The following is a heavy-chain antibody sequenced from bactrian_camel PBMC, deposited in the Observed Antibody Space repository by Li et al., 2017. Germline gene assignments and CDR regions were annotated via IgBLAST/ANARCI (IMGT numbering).Heavy chain of an antibody. CDR3: AADRARTGGSCSLVSGLYDY. D-gene: IGHD5*01. CDR2: VGSDRAT. CDR1: GYTDDGHC. Sequence: HVQLVESGGGSVRAGTSLTLTCVTSGYTDDGHCMGWFRQVPGKQREKVALVGSDRATHYSQSVKGRFTISADTAKNTVYLDLTNLEPEDTAMYYWAADRARTGGSCSLVSGLYDYSGHGTQVTV. J-gene: IGHJ4*01. V-gene: IGHV3S53*01.